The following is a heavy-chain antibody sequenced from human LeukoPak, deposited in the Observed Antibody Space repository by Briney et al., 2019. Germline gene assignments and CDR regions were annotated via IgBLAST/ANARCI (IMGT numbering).Heavy chain of an antibody. Sequence: SETPPLSCTVPGGSISSGSYYWSWIRQHPGKGLEWIGSISYSGSTYYNPSLKSRVTIFVETSKNQFSLNLSSVTAADTAVYYCATIQKMVVPATLNYWGQGTLVTVSS. CDR1: GGSISSGSYY. V-gene: IGHV4-39*05. CDR2: ISYSGST. J-gene: IGHJ4*02. D-gene: IGHD2-15*01. CDR3: ATIQKMVVPATLNY.